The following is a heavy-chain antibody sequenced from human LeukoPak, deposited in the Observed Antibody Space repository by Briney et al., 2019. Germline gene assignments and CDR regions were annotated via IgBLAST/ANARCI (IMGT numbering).Heavy chain of an antibody. J-gene: IGHJ5*01. CDR3: ARGGGAYLRFDP. CDR2: IYASGST. Sequence: SETLSLTCTISGGSISNYYWSWIRQPAGKGLEWIGRIYASGSTNCNPSLKSRVTMSVDTSKNQFSLKLSSVTAADTAVYYCARGGGAYLRFDPWGQGTLVTVSS. D-gene: IGHD2/OR15-2a*01. V-gene: IGHV4-4*07. CDR1: GGSISNYY.